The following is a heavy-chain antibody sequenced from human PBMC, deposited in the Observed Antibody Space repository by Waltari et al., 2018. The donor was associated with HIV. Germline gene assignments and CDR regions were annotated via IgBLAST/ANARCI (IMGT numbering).Heavy chain of an antibody. Sequence: QVQLQQWGAGLLKPSETLSLTCAVYGGSFSGYYWNWIRQRPGKGLEWIGELNHSGRTNYNPSLKSRVTTSVDTSKNQFSLELSSVTAADTSVYYCARAGWYCSGGSCYHYFDYWGLGTLVTVSS. CDR1: GGSFSGYY. D-gene: IGHD2-15*01. J-gene: IGHJ4*02. V-gene: IGHV4-34*01. CDR2: LNHSGRT. CDR3: ARAGWYCSGGSCYHYFDY.